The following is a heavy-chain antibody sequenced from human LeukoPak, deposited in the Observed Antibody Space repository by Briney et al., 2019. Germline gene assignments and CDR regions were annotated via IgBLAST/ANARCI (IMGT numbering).Heavy chain of an antibody. J-gene: IGHJ4*02. Sequence: GGSLRLSCAASGFTVSSNYMSWVRQAPGKGLEWVSVIYSGGGTYYADSVKGRFTISRDNSKNTLYLQMNSLRDEDTAVYYCARDLGGSSGWYDYWGQGSLVTVSS. D-gene: IGHD6-19*01. V-gene: IGHV3-53*01. CDR2: IYSGGGT. CDR3: ARDLGGSSGWYDY. CDR1: GFTVSSNY.